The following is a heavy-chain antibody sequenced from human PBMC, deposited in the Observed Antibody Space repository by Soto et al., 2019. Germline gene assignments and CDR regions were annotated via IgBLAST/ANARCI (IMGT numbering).Heavy chain of an antibody. CDR3: ARVDHRGYFAILTDY. Sequence: NPSETLSLTCTVPGDSLISGGHYFICIRQHPGKGLEWIGHIYDSVNTYYSPSLRSRVTISADMSKNQFSLNLRSVTAADTAVYYCARVDHRGYFAILTDYWGQGTLVTVSS. CDR1: GDSLISGGHY. V-gene: IGHV4-31*03. D-gene: IGHD3-9*01. J-gene: IGHJ4*02. CDR2: IYDSVNT.